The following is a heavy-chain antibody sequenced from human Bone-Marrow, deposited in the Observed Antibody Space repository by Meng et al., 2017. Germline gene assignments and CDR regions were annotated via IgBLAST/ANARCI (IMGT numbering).Heavy chain of an antibody. CDR1: GYTFTNYY. J-gene: IGHJ4*02. Sequence: QVQLLQSGAAVKKPGASVKVSCKASGYTFTNYYVHWVRQAPGQGLEWMGFINPSAGATTYAQDFEGRVTMTRDTSTSTVYMELSSLRSENTAVYYCARAILTRTDLFDLWGQGTLVTVSS. CDR3: ARAILTRTDLFDL. CDR2: INPSAGAT. V-gene: IGHV1-46*03.